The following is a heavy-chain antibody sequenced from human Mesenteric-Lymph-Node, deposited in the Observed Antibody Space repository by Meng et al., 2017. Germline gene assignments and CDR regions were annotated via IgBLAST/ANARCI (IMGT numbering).Heavy chain of an antibody. Sequence: QVPREASGPGLVKASPTLSLTCTVSGGSISSGDYYWSWIRQAPGKGLELIGHIYYSGGTSYNPSLKSRVTISVDTSNNQFSLKLSSVTAADTAVYYCARVGWRQWSFDLWGRGTLVTVSS. CDR2: IYYSGGT. D-gene: IGHD5-18*01. CDR3: ARVGWRQWSFDL. J-gene: IGHJ2*01. CDR1: GGSISSGDYY. V-gene: IGHV4-30-4*01.